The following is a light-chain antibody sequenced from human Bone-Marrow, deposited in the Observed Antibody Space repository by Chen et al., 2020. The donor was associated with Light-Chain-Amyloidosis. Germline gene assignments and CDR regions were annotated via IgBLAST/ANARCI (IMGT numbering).Light chain of an antibody. V-gene: IGLV3-21*02. J-gene: IGLJ3*02. CDR2: DDS. CDR3: QVWDRSSDRPV. Sequence: SYVLTQPSSVSVAPGQTATIACGGNNIGSTSVHWYQQKPGQAPLLVVYDDSDRPSGIPERLSGSNSGNTATLTISRVEAGDEDDYYCQVWDRSSDRPVFGGGTKLTVL. CDR1: NIGSTS.